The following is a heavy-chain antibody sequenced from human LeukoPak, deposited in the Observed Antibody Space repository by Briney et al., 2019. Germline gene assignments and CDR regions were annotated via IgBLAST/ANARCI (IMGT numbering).Heavy chain of an antibody. CDR1: GGSISSSSYY. J-gene: IGHJ3*02. V-gene: IGHV4-39*07. D-gene: IGHD6-13*01. CDR2: IYYSGST. Sequence: PSETLSLTCTVSGGSISSSSYYWGWIRQPPGKGLEWIGSIYYSGSTYYNPSLKSRVTISVDTSKNQFSLKLSSVTAADTAVYYCARRFGYSSSWGKGSDTFDIWGQGTMVTVSS. CDR3: ARRFGYSSSWGKGSDTFDI.